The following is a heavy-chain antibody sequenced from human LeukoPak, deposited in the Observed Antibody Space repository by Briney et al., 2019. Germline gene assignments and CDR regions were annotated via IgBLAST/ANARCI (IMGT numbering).Heavy chain of an antibody. J-gene: IGHJ5*02. D-gene: IGHD3-10*01. CDR2: ISAYNGNT. CDR1: GYTFTSYC. CDR3: ARDFLRWFGEAHGEFDP. Sequence: GASVKVSCKASGYTFTSYCISWVRQAPGQGLEWMGWISAYNGNTNNAQKLQGRVTVTTDTPTSRAYMELRSLRADDTAGYVCARDFLRWFGEAHGEFDPWGQGTLVTVSS. V-gene: IGHV1-18*01.